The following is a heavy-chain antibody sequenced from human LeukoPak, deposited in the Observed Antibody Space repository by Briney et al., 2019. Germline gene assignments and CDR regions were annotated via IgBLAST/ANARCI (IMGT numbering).Heavy chain of an antibody. CDR2: INSDGSST. V-gene: IGHV3-74*01. CDR3: AKDDNYSGSYPDY. J-gene: IGHJ4*02. D-gene: IGHD1-26*01. CDR1: GFTFSSDW. Sequence: GGSRRLSCAASGFTFSSDWMHWVRQAPGKGLVWVSRINSDGSSTSYADSVKGRFTISRDNSKNTLYLQMNSLRAEDTAVYYCAKDDNYSGSYPDYWGQGTLVTVSS.